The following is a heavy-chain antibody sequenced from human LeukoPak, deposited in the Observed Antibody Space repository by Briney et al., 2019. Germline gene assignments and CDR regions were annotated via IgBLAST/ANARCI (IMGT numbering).Heavy chain of an antibody. Sequence: PGGSLRLSCAASGFTFSSYWMSWVRQAPGKGLEWVANIKQDGSEKYYVDPVKGRFTISRDNAKNSLYLQMNSLRAEDTAVYYCARDTDYGGNSGFDYWGQGTLVTVSS. V-gene: IGHV3-7*01. CDR1: GFTFSSYW. CDR3: ARDTDYGGNSGFDY. D-gene: IGHD4-23*01. CDR2: IKQDGSEK. J-gene: IGHJ4*02.